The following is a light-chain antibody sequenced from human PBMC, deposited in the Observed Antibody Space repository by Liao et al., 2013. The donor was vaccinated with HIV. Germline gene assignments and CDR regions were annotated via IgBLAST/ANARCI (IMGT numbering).Light chain of an antibody. J-gene: IGLJ3*02. CDR1: NIGSKS. CDR2: YDS. CDR3: QVWDSSSSRWV. V-gene: IGLV3-21*04. Sequence: SYVLTQPPSVSVAPGKTARITCGGNNIGSKSVHWYQQRPGQAPVLVIYYDSDRPSGIPERFSGSNSGNTATLTISRVEAGDEADYYCQVWDSSSSRWVFGGGTKLTVL.